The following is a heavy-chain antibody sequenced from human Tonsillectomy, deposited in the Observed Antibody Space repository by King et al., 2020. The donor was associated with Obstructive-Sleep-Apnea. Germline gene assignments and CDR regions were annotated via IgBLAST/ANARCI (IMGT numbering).Heavy chain of an antibody. CDR2: IYYRGST. CDR1: GGSIRSSNYY. D-gene: IGHD3-3*01. Sequence: QLQESGPGLVKPSEILSLTCTVSGGSIRSSNYYWGWIRQPPGKGLECIGSIYYRGSTHYNPSLKSRVTISLDTSKNQCSLKLSSVTAADTAVYYCARDYDFWSGYYTNWFDPWGQGTLVTVSS. V-gene: IGHV4-39*07. J-gene: IGHJ5*02. CDR3: ARDYDFWSGYYTNWFDP.